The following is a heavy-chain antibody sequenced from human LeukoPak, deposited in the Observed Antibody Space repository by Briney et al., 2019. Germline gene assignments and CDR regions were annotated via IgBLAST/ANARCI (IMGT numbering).Heavy chain of an antibody. D-gene: IGHD2-21*02. CDR3: ARGGEVTAIQGAQGDY. CDR1: GYTFTSYD. Sequence: ASVKVSCKASGYTFTSYDINWVRQATGQGLEWMGWMNPNSGNTGYAQKFQGRVTITRNTSISTAYMELSSLRSEDTAVYYCARGGEVTAIQGAQGDYWGQGTLVTVSS. CDR2: MNPNSGNT. V-gene: IGHV1-8*03. J-gene: IGHJ4*02.